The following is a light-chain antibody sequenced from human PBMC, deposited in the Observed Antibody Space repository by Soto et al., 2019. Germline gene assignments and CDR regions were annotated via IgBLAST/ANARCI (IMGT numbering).Light chain of an antibody. CDR1: SGSVSTSYY. CDR2: NTN. Sequence: QTVVTQEPSFSVSPGRTVTLTCGLSSGSVSTSYYPSWYQQTPGQAPRTLIYNTNTRSSGVPDRFSGSILRNKAALTITGAQADDEPDYYCLLYMGSGTWVFGGGTKLTVL. J-gene: IGLJ3*02. CDR3: LLYMGSGTWV. V-gene: IGLV8-61*01.